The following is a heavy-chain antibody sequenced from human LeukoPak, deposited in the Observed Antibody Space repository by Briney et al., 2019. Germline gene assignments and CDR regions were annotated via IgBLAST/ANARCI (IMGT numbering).Heavy chain of an antibody. V-gene: IGHV4-61*02. Sequence: SETLSLTCTVSGGSISSGSYYWSWIRQPAGKGLEWIGRIYTSGSTNYNPSLKSRVTISVNTSKNQFSLKLSSVTAADTAVYYCARDGYGDDDAFDIWGQGTMVTVSS. CDR1: GGSISSGSYY. CDR3: ARDGYGDDDAFDI. J-gene: IGHJ3*02. D-gene: IGHD4-17*01. CDR2: IYTSGST.